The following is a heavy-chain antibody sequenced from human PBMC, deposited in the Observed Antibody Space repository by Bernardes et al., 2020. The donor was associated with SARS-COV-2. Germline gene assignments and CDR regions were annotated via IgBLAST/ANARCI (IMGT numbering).Heavy chain of an antibody. D-gene: IGHD3-3*02. J-gene: IGHJ4*02. CDR2: ISIGGNT. CDR3: AKEIRPNDY. V-gene: IGHV3-23*01. Sequence: GGSLRLSCAASGFRFSTSAMTWVRQAPGKGLEWVSSISIGGNTYFADSVKGRFTISRDNSKNTLYLHMNSLRAEDTALYYCAKEIRPNDYWGQGTLVTVS. CDR1: GFRFSTSA.